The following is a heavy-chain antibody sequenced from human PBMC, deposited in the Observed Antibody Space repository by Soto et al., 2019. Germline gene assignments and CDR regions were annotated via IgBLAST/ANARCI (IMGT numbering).Heavy chain of an antibody. CDR3: AREAAAAGRTPFDY. Sequence: QVQLVQSGAEVKKPGSSVKVSCKASVGTFSSYAISWVRQAPGQGLEWMGGIIPIFGTANYAQKFQGRVTITADESTRTAYMELSRLRSEDTAVYYCAREAAAAGRTPFDYWGQGTLVTVSS. CDR2: IIPIFGTA. J-gene: IGHJ4*02. V-gene: IGHV1-69*01. CDR1: VGTFSSYA. D-gene: IGHD6-13*01.